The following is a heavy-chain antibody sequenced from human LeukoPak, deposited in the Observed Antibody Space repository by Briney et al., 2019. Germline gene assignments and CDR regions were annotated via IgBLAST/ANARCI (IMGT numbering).Heavy chain of an antibody. CDR1: GGSISSSSYY. D-gene: IGHD2-2*01. J-gene: IGHJ5*02. V-gene: IGHV4-39*01. CDR2: IYYSGST. CDR3: ARIYCSSTSCNGEGFDP. Sequence: SETLSLTCTVSGGSISSSSYYWGWVRPPPGKGLEWIGSIYYSGSTYYNPSLESRVTISVDTSKNQFSLKLSSVTAADTAVCYCARIYCSSTSCNGEGFDPWGQGTLVTVSS.